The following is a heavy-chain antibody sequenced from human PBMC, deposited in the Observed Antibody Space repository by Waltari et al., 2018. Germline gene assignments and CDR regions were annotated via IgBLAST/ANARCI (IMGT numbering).Heavy chain of an antibody. CDR3: ARSLYGDYSLLGY. D-gene: IGHD4-17*01. Sequence: QLQLQESGPGLVKPSETLSPTCTVSGGSISSSSYYWGWIRQPPGKGLEWIGSIYYSGSTYYNPSLKSRVTISVDTSKNQFSLKLSSVTAADTAVYYCARSLYGDYSLLGYWGQGTLVTVSS. CDR2: IYYSGST. J-gene: IGHJ4*02. CDR1: GGSISSSSYY. V-gene: IGHV4-39*07.